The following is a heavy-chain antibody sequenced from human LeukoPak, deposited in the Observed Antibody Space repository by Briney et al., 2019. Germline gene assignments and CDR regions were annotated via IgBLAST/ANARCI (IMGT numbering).Heavy chain of an antibody. V-gene: IGHV4-34*01. D-gene: IGHD6-19*01. CDR1: GGFFSGYY. CDR3: ARAGIAVAGTMGKAFDI. CDR2: INHSGST. Sequence: PSETLSLTCAVYGGFFSGYYWSWIRQPPGKGLEWIGEINHSGSTNYNPSLKSRVTISVDTSKNQFSLKLSSVTAADTAVYYCARAGIAVAGTMGKAFDIWGQGTMVTVSS. J-gene: IGHJ3*02.